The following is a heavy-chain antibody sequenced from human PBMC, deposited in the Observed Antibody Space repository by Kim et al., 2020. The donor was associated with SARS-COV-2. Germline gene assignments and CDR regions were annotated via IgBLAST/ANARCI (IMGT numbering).Heavy chain of an antibody. D-gene: IGHD2-15*01. J-gene: IGHJ3*02. Sequence: GGSLRLSCAASGFTVSSNYMSWVRQAPGKGLEWVSVIYSGGSTYYADSVKGRFTISRDNSKNTLYLQMNSLRAEDTAVYYCARGLSGSPDAFDIWGQGTMVTVSS. CDR2: IYSGGST. CDR3: ARGLSGSPDAFDI. CDR1: GFTVSSNY. V-gene: IGHV3-53*01.